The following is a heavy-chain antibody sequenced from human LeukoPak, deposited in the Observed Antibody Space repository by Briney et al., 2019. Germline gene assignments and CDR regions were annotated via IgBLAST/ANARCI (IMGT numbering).Heavy chain of an antibody. V-gene: IGHV3-21*01. CDR3: ARGPAMVRGVIGRFDP. D-gene: IGHD3-10*01. CDR2: ISSSSSYI. J-gene: IGHJ5*02. Sequence: GGSLRLSCAASGFTFSSYSMNWVRRAPGKGLEWVSSISSSSSYIYYADSVKGRFTISRDNAKNSLYLQMNSLRAEDTAVYYCARGPAMVRGVIGRFDPWGQGTLVTVSS. CDR1: GFTFSSYS.